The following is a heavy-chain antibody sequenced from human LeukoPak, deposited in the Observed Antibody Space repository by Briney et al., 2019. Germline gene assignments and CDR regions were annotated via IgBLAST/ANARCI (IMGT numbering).Heavy chain of an antibody. J-gene: IGHJ5*02. V-gene: IGHV3-23*01. CDR1: GFTFSSYA. CDR2: ISGSGGST. D-gene: IGHD3-10*01. CDR3: AKGAELLWFGELSA. Sequence: PGGSLRLSCAASGFTFSSYAMSWVRQAPGKGLEWVSGISGSGGSTYYADSVKGRFTISRDNSKNTLYLQMNSLRAEDTAVYYCAKGAELLWFGELSAWGQGTLVTVSS.